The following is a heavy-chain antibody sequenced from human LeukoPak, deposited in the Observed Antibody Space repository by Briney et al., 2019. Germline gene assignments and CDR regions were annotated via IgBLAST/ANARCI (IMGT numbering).Heavy chain of an antibody. CDR2: ISNNGGYT. CDR1: GFTFSSSA. Sequence: GSLRLSCAASGFTFSSSAMSWVRQAPGKGLEWVSAISNNGGYTYYADSVQGRFTISRDNSKSTLCLQTNSLRAEDTAVYYCAKQLGYCSDGSCYFPYWGQGTLVTVSP. J-gene: IGHJ4*02. V-gene: IGHV3-23*01. CDR3: AKQLGYCSDGSCYFPY. D-gene: IGHD2-15*01.